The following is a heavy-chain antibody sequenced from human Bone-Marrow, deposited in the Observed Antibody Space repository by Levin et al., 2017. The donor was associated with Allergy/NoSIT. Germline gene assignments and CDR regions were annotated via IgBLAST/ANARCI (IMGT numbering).Heavy chain of an antibody. Sequence: GEPLKISCEASGFTFGSNFMSWVRQVPGKGLEWVSAISGGGGYTYYADYVKGRFTITRDNSKNRLYLRMNSLRVEDTAMYFCAKDFTRYYVDSSATEGGFDYWGQGTLVTVSS. CDR2: ISGGGGYT. CDR1: GFTFGSNF. CDR3: AKDFTRYYVDSSATEGGFDY. J-gene: IGHJ4*02. V-gene: IGHV3-23*01. D-gene: IGHD3-22*01.